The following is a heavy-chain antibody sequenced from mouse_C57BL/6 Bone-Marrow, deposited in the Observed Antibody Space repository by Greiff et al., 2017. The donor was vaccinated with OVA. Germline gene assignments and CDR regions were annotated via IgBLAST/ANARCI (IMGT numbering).Heavy chain of an antibody. D-gene: IGHD1-1*01. V-gene: IGHV5-17*01. CDR2: ISSGSSTI. CDR1: GFTFSDYG. CDR3: ARRYYGSSLDY. J-gene: IGHJ2*01. Sequence: EVHLVESGGGLVKPGGSLKLSCAASGFTFSDYGMHWVRQAPEKGLEWVAYISSGSSTIYYADTVKGRFTLSRDNSKNTLFLQRTSLRSEDTAMYYCARRYYGSSLDYWGQGTTLTVSS.